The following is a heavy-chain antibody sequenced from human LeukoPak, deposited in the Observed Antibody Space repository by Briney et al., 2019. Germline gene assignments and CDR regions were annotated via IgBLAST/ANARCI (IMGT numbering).Heavy chain of an antibody. D-gene: IGHD3-16*01. J-gene: IGHJ4*02. CDR3: VRAGGGLHFDY. CDR2: ISLNSGDS. V-gene: IGHV1-2*02. Sequence: ASVEVSCKASGYTFTDYYMHWVRQAPGQGLEWMGWISLNSGDSNYPQKFQGRVTLTRDSSISTAYMELTRLRSDDTAVYYCVRAGGGLHFDYWGQGTLVTVSS. CDR1: GYTFTDYY.